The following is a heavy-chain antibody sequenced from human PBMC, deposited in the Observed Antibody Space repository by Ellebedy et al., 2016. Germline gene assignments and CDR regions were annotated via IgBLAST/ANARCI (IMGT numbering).Heavy chain of an antibody. V-gene: IGHV3-21*01. CDR3: ARASGELDS. D-gene: IGHD7-27*01. CDR2: ISGSGTNK. Sequence: GGSLRLSXAASGFTFGSCAMNWVRQAPGKGLEWVSSISGSGTNKYYADSLKGRFTISRDNAENSLFLQMNSLRAADTATYYWARASGELDSWGQGTLVTVSS. J-gene: IGHJ5*01. CDR1: GFTFGSCA.